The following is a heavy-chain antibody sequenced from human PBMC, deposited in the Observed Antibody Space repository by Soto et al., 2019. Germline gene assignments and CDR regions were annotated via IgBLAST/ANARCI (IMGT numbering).Heavy chain of an antibody. CDR3: ARIWNYVGMNWFDP. V-gene: IGHV4-30-2*01. CDR1: GGSLTSPGYS. Sequence: QLLLEESGSGLVRPSQTLSLTCGVSGGSLTSPGYSWTWIRQTPGQGLEWIGHIYHTGNAYYNPSLKSRVTISMDTSKNRFSLTLTSVIPADTAIYYCARIWNYVGMNWFDPWGQGTLVTVSS. J-gene: IGHJ5*02. D-gene: IGHD3-16*01. CDR2: IYHTGNA.